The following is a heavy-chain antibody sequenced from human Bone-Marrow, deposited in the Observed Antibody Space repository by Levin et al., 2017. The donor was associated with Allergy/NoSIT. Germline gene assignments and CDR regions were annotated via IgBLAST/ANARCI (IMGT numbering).Heavy chain of an antibody. V-gene: IGHV3-74*01. CDR2: INSDANTI. D-gene: IGHD5-12*01. CDR1: GFGFSNDW. J-gene: IGHJ4*02. Sequence: PGGPLRLSCEASGFGFSNDWMHWVRQVPGKGLMWVSRINSDANTIRYADSVKGRFIISRDNAKKTLYLQMTSLRADDTAVYYCARESYSGYDLDYWGQGTLVTVSS. CDR3: ARESYSGYDLDY.